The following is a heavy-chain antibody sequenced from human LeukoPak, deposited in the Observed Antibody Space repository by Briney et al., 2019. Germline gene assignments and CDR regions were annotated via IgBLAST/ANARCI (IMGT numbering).Heavy chain of an antibody. J-gene: IGHJ6*04. D-gene: IGHD3-10*02. CDR2: ITSSGTYI. Sequence: GGSLRLSCAASGFTFSNYNMNWVRQAPGKAMDWVSSITSSGTYIFYADSVKGRFTISRDNAKNSLYLQMDSLGPEDTAVYYCAELGITMIGGVWGKGTTVTFSS. V-gene: IGHV3-21*01. CDR3: AELGITMIGGV. CDR1: GFTFSNYN.